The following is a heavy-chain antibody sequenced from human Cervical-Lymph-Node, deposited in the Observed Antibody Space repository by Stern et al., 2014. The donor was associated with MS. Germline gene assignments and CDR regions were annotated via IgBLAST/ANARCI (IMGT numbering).Heavy chain of an antibody. D-gene: IGHD5-24*01. J-gene: IGHJ4*02. V-gene: IGHV1-46*01. CDR1: GYTFSSYY. Sequence: QVQLVQSGAEVKGPGASVKVSCMASGYTFSSYYVHWVRQAPGQGLECMGIINPTGGATSYAQRFQDRLTLTRDTSTRTVYMGLTSLRSEDTAVYYCALYGDTFYWGQGTLVTVSS. CDR3: ALYGDTFY. CDR2: INPTGGAT.